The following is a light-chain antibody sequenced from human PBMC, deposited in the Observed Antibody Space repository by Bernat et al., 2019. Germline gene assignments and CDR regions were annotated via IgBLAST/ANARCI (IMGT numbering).Light chain of an antibody. CDR1: SLRSYY. CDR2: GKN. J-gene: IGLJ1*01. Sequence: SSELTQDPAVSVALGQTVRITCQGDSLRSYYASWYQQKPGQAPILVLYGKNNRPSGIPDRFSGSSSGNTASLTITGALAEDEADYYCDSRDSSGKHHVFGTGTKVTVL. CDR3: DSRDSSGKHHV. V-gene: IGLV3-19*01.